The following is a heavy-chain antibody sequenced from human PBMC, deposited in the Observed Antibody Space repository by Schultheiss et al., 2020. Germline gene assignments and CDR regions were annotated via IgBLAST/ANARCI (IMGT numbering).Heavy chain of an antibody. CDR3: ARRSRVATSTYYFDY. D-gene: IGHD5-12*01. CDR1: GGSISSYY. V-gene: IGHV4-59*01. CDR2: IYYSGST. J-gene: IGHJ4*02. Sequence: SETLSLTCTVSGGSISSYYWSWIRQPPGKGLEWIGYIYYSGSTNYNPSLKSRVTISVDTSKNQFSLKLSSVTAADTAVYYCARRSRVATSTYYFDYWGQGTLVTVSS.